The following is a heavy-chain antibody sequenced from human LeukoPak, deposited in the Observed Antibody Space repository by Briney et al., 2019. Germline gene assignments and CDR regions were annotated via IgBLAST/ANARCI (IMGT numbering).Heavy chain of an antibody. CDR1: GFTFSSYG. Sequence: GGSLRLSCAASGFTFSSYGMHWVRQAPGKGLEWVAVVWYDGSNKYYADSVKGRFTISRDNSKNTLYLQMNSLRAEDTAVYYCARDRSGYSDAFDIWGQGTMVTVSS. J-gene: IGHJ3*02. V-gene: IGHV3-33*01. CDR3: ARDRSGYSDAFDI. D-gene: IGHD6-13*01. CDR2: VWYDGSNK.